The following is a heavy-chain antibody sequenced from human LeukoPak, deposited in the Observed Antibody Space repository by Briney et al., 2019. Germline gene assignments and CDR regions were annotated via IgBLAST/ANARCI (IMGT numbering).Heavy chain of an antibody. J-gene: IGHJ4*02. Sequence: GASVKVSCKASGGTFSSYAISWVRQAPGQGLEWMGGIIPIFGTANYAQKFQGRVTITADESTSTAYMELSSLRSEDTAVYYCARGAQLELRAPFDYWGQGTLVTVPS. D-gene: IGHD1-7*01. CDR1: GGTFSSYA. CDR3: ARGAQLELRAPFDY. CDR2: IIPIFGTA. V-gene: IGHV1-69*13.